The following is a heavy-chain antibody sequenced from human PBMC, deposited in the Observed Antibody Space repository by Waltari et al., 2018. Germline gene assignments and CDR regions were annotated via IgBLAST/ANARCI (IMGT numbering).Heavy chain of an antibody. J-gene: IGHJ4*02. D-gene: IGHD3-16*01. Sequence: QVQLQESGPGLVKPSETLSLTCAVSGYSISSGYYWGWIRQPPGKGLEWIGSIYHSGTTYDNPALKSRVTIAVDTSKNQFSLRLSSVTAADTAVYYCARVLHWASDYELDGGFDYWGQGTLVTVSS. V-gene: IGHV4-38-2*01. CDR1: GYSISSGYY. CDR2: IYHSGTT. CDR3: ARVLHWASDYELDGGFDY.